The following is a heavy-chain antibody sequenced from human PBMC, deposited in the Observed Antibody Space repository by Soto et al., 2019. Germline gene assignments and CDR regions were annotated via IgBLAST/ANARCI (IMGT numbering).Heavy chain of an antibody. D-gene: IGHD5-12*01. J-gene: IGHJ4*02. CDR3: ARADPLSGYDYNFDY. CDR1: GYTFTSYD. Sequence: ASVKVSCKASGYTFTSYDINWVQQATGQGLEWMGWMNPNSGNTGYAQKFQGRVTMTRNTSISTAYMELSSLRSEDTAVYYCARADPLSGYDYNFDYWGQGTLVTVSS. V-gene: IGHV1-8*01. CDR2: MNPNSGNT.